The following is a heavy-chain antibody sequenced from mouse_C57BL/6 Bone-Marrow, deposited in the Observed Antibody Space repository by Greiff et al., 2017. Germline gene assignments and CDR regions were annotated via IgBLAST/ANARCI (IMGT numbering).Heavy chain of an antibody. Sequence: VKLQQPGAELVMPGASVKLSCKASGYTFTSYWMHWVKQRPGQGLEWIGEIDPSDSYTNYNQKFKGKSTLTVDKSSSTAYMQLSSLTSEDSAVYYCAREESITTVPYFDYWGQGTTLTVSS. CDR3: AREESITTVPYFDY. D-gene: IGHD1-1*01. J-gene: IGHJ2*01. CDR2: IDPSDSYT. CDR1: GYTFTSYW. V-gene: IGHV1-69*01.